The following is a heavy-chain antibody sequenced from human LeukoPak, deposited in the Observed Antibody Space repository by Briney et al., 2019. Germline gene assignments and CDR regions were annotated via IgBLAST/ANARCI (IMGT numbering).Heavy chain of an antibody. CDR3: AKDHYWSIDY. Sequence: GGSLRLPCAASGFDFSSNWMHWVRHAPGQGLVWVSRIKGDGISTNYADSVRGRFTISRDIAKNTLYLQMNSLRAEDTGVYYCAKDHYWSIDYWGRGTLVAVSS. J-gene: IGHJ4*02. V-gene: IGHV3-74*01. CDR2: IKGDGIST. CDR1: GFDFSSNW. D-gene: IGHD3-3*01.